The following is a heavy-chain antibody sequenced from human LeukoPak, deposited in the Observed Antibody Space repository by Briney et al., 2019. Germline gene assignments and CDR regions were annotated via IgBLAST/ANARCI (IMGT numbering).Heavy chain of an antibody. CDR2: IYPGDSDT. Sequence: KVSCKASGYTFTSYYMHWVRQAPGQGLEWMGIIYPGDSDTRYSPSFQGQVTISADKSISTAYLQWSSLKASDTAMYYCARHSCGGDCYANWFDPWGQGTLVTVSS. CDR1: GYTFTSYY. J-gene: IGHJ5*02. CDR3: ARHSCGGDCYANWFDP. V-gene: IGHV5-51*01. D-gene: IGHD2-21*02.